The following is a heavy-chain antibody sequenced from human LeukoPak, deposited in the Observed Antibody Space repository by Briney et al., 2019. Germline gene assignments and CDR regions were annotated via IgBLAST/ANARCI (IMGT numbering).Heavy chain of an antibody. CDR2: ISSSSSYI. Sequence: PGGSLRLSYAASGFTFSSYSMNWVRQAPGKGLEWVSSISSSSSYIYYADSVKGRFTISRDNAKNSLYLQMNSLRAEDTAVYYCAREEAYCGGDCYSGYYYGMDVWGQGTTVTVSS. CDR1: GFTFSSYS. CDR3: AREEAYCGGDCYSGYYYGMDV. D-gene: IGHD2-21*02. V-gene: IGHV3-21*01. J-gene: IGHJ6*02.